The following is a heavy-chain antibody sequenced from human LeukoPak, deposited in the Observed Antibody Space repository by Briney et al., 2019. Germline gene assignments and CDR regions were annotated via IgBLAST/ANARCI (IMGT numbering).Heavy chain of an antibody. V-gene: IGHV4-39*07. CDR3: ARDYMQGAMDV. CDR1: GGSISSSSYY. Sequence: SETLSLTCTVSGGSISSSSYYWGWIRQPPGKGLEWIGSIYYSGSTYYNPSLKSRVTISVDTSKNQFSLKLSSVTAADTAVYYCARDYMQGAMDVWGKGTTVTVSS. CDR2: IYYSGST. D-gene: IGHD2-2*01. J-gene: IGHJ6*03.